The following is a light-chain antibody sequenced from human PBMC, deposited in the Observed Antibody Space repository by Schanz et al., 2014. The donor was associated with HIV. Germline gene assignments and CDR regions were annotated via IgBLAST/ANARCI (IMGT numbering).Light chain of an antibody. J-gene: IGLJ1*01. CDR3: VAWDVSLSGLYV. V-gene: IGLV1-47*01. CDR2: RND. CDR1: SANIGRNY. Sequence: QSVLTQAPSASGTPGQRVAISCSGSSANIGRNYVYWYQQLPGSPPKLLIQRNDQRPSGVPDRFSGSRSGTSASLAISGLRSEDEAEYFCVAWDVSLSGLYVFGTGTKLTVL.